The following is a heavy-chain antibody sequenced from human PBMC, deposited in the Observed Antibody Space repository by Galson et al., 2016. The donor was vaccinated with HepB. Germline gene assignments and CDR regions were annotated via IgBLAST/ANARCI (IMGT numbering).Heavy chain of an antibody. V-gene: IGHV4-34*01. CDR2: INHSGTT. Sequence: SETLSLTCAVSGGSFSGYYWNWIRQPPGKGLEWIGEINHSGTTNYNPSLKSRVTMSVDTSKNQFSLKLRSVTAADTAVYYCAAGRVGDLFLRWFDPWGQGTLVTVSS. CDR1: GGSFSGYY. J-gene: IGHJ5*02. CDR3: AAGRVGDLFLRWFDP. D-gene: IGHD3-10*01.